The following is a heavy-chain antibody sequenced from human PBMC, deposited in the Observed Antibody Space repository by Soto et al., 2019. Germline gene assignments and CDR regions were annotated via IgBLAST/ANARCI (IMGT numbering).Heavy chain of an antibody. CDR1: GFTVSNNY. CDR2: NYSSGST. Sequence: GGSLRLSCAASGFTVSNNYMTWVRQAPGKGLEWVSFNYSSGSTYYADSVKGRFTISRDNFKNTLYLQMNSLRAEDTAVYYCARGYSYTQPVFDYWGLGTLVTVSS. CDR3: ARGYSYTQPVFDY. V-gene: IGHV3-53*01. J-gene: IGHJ4*02. D-gene: IGHD5-18*01.